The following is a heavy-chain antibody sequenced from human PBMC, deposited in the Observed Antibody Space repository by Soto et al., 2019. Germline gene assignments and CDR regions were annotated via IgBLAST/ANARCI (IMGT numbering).Heavy chain of an antibody. J-gene: IGHJ6*02. Sequence: GGFLRLSCAASGFTFSSYAMHWVRQAPGKGLEWVAVISYDGSNKYYADSVKGRFTISRDNSKNTLYLQMNSLRAEDTAVYYCAREKDYYGSGSIYYYGMDVWGQGTTVTVSS. CDR3: AREKDYYGSGSIYYYGMDV. V-gene: IGHV3-30-3*01. CDR1: GFTFSSYA. CDR2: ISYDGSNK. D-gene: IGHD3-10*01.